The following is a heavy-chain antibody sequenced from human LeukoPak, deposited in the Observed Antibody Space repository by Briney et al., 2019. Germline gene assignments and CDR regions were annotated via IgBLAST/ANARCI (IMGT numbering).Heavy chain of an antibody. CDR1: GYTFSGYY. CDR2: INFNSGDT. J-gene: IGHJ4*02. Sequence: GASVKVSCKPSGYTFSGYYIHWVRQAPGQGLGWLGWINFNSGDTNYAQKFQGRVTVTRDTSISTTYMELSSLRADDTAIYHCVGERGATVDYWGQGTLVTVSS. V-gene: IGHV1-2*02. CDR3: VGERGATVDY. D-gene: IGHD1-26*01.